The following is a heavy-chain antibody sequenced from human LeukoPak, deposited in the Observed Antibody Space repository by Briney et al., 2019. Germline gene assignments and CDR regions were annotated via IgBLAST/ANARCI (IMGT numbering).Heavy chain of an antibody. CDR1: GLTFSSYA. V-gene: IGHV3-64*01. D-gene: IGHD6-19*01. CDR2: ISSDGGSA. CDR3: ARAPSCGWYDY. Sequence: GGSLRLSCAPSGLTFSSYALRWVRQAPGKGLEYVSAISSDGGSAYYANSVKGRFIISRDNSKNTLYLQMGSLRAEDMAVYYCARAPSCGWYDYWCQGTLVTVSS. J-gene: IGHJ4*02.